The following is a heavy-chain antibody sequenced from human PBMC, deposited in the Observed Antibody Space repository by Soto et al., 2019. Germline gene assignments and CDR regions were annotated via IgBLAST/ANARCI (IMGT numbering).Heavy chain of an antibody. CDR2: ISAYNGST. CDR3: ARVSSVGYCSGGSCYPPDNWFDP. Sequence: GASVKVSCKASGYTFTSYGISWVRQAPGQGLEWMGWISAYNGSTNYAQKLQGRVTMTTDTSTSTAYMELRSLRSDDTAVYYCARVSSVGYCSGGSCYPPDNWFDPWGQGTLVTVSS. J-gene: IGHJ5*02. V-gene: IGHV1-18*01. D-gene: IGHD2-15*01. CDR1: GYTFTSYG.